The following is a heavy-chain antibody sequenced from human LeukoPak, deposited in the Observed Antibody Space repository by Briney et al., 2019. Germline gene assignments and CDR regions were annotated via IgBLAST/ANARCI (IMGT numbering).Heavy chain of an antibody. D-gene: IGHD6-19*01. V-gene: IGHV1-2*02. Sequence: GASVKVSCKAFGYTFTGYYMHWVRQAPGQGLEWMGWINPNSGGTNYAQKFQGRVTMTRDTSISTAYMELSRLRSDDTAVYYCARIPVAGNLIDYWGQGTLVTVSS. J-gene: IGHJ4*02. CDR1: GYTFTGYY. CDR2: INPNSGGT. CDR3: ARIPVAGNLIDY.